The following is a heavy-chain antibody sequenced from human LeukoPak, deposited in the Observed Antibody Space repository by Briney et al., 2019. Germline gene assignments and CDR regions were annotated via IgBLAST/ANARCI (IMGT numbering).Heavy chain of an antibody. CDR2: IIPIFGIA. V-gene: IGHV1-69*04. CDR1: GGTFSSYA. J-gene: IGHJ5*02. CDR3: ARGAASFNWFDP. D-gene: IGHD2-15*01. Sequence: SVKVSCKASGGTFSSYAISWVRQAPGQGLEWMGRIIPIFGIATYAQKFQGRVTITADKSTSTAYMELSSLRSEDTAVYYCARGAASFNWFDPWGQGTLVTVSS.